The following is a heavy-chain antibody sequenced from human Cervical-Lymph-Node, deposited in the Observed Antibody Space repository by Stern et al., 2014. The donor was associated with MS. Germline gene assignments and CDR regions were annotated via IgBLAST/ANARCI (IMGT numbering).Heavy chain of an antibody. CDR3: ASSVGELTPEAV. D-gene: IGHD3-10*01. CDR2: IIPIFGTA. Sequence: QVQLVQSGAEVKKPGSSGRVSCKASGGTFSSYAISWVRQAPGQGLEWMGGIIPIFGTANYAQKFQGRVTITADDSTSTAYMEVSSLRSEDTAVYYCASSVGELTPEAVWGQGTTVTVFS. J-gene: IGHJ6*02. V-gene: IGHV1-69*01. CDR1: GGTFSSYA.